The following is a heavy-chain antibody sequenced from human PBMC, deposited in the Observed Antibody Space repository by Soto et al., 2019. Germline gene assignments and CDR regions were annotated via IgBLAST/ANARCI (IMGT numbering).Heavy chain of an antibody. CDR1: GGTFSSYA. Sequence: ASVKVSCKASGGTFSSYAISWVRQAPGQGLEWMGGIIPIFGTANYAQKFQGRVTITADKSTSTAYMELSSLRFEDTAVYYCARGDYYDSSGYYFVDYWGQGTLVTVSS. J-gene: IGHJ4*02. CDR3: ARGDYYDSSGYYFVDY. V-gene: IGHV1-69*06. D-gene: IGHD3-22*01. CDR2: IIPIFGTA.